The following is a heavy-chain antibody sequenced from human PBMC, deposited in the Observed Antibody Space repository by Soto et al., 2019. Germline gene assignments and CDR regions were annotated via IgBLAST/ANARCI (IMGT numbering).Heavy chain of an antibody. CDR1: GFTFSSYA. J-gene: IGHJ6*02. V-gene: IGHV3-30-3*01. CDR2: ISYDGSNK. D-gene: IGHD2-2*02. CDR3: ARETGGCSSTSCHRYYYYYYGMDV. Sequence: SLRLSCAASGFTFSSYAMHWVRQAPGKGLEWVAVISYDGSNKYYADSVKGRFTISRDNSKNTLYLQVNSLRAEDTAVYYCARETGGCSSTSCHRYYYYYYGMDVWGQGTTVTVSS.